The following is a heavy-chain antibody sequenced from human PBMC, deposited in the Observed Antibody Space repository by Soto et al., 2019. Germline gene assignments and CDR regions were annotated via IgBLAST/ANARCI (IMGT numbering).Heavy chain of an antibody. CDR2: ISAYNGNT. V-gene: IGHV1-18*01. D-gene: IGHD6-13*01. CDR1: GYTFTSYG. CDR3: ARDLGSGSWSYGMDV. J-gene: IGHJ6*02. Sequence: ASVKVSCKASGYTFTSYGISWVRQAPGQGLEWMGWISAYNGNTNYAQKLQGRVTMTTDTSTSTAYMGLRSLRSDDTAVYYCARDLGSGSWSYGMDVWGQGTTVTVSS.